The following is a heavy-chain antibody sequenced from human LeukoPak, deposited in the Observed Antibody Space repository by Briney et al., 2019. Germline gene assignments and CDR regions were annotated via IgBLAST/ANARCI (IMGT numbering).Heavy chain of an antibody. D-gene: IGHD6-19*01. CDR3: ARGRITWRTAATIGIAVATQYFRH. CDR1: GGSISSSSYY. CDR2: IYYSGST. J-gene: IGHJ1*01. V-gene: IGHV4-39*07. Sequence: PSETLSLTCTVSGGSISSSSYYWGWIRQPPGKGLEWIGSIYYSGSTYYNPSLKSRVTISVDTSKNQFSLRLSSVTAADTAVYYCARGRITWRTAATIGIAVATQYFRHWGQGTLVTVSS.